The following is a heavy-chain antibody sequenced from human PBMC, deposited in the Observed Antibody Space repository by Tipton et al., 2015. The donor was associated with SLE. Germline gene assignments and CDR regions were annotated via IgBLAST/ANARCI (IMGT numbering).Heavy chain of an antibody. J-gene: IGHJ4*02. CDR3: ATLGRYFDG. CDR1: GYRFNLYG. CDR2: INPNSGGT. Sequence: QVQLVQSGAEVKKPGASVKVSCKASGYRFNLYGISWVRQAPGQGLEWMGRINPNSGGTNYAQKFQGRVTMTRDTSISTAYMELSRLRSDDTAVYYCATLGRYFDGWGQGTLVTVSS. V-gene: IGHV1-2*06. D-gene: IGHD3-9*01.